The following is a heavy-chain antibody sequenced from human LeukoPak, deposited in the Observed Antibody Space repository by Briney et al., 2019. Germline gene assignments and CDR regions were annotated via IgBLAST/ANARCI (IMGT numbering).Heavy chain of an antibody. CDR1: GGSISSYY. CDR2: IHTSGST. J-gene: IGHJ6*03. CDR3: ARDRYYYGSGSYPYMDV. D-gene: IGHD3-10*01. V-gene: IGHV4-4*07. Sequence: SETLSLTCTFSGGSISSYYWSWIRQPAGKGLEWIGRIHTSGSTNYNPSLTSRVTMSVDTSKNQFSLKLSSVTAVDTAVYYCARDRYYYGSGSYPYMDVWGKGTTVTISS.